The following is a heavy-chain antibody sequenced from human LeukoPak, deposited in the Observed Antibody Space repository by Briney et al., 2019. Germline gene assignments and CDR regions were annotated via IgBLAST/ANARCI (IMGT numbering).Heavy chain of an antibody. CDR3: ARLIWVAGTGGWLDP. J-gene: IGHJ5*02. CDR2: IYYSGST. Sequence: PSETLSLTCTVSGGSISSSSYYWGWIRQPPGKGLEWIGSIYYSGSTYYNPSLKSRVTISVDTSKNQFSLKLSSVTAADTAVYYCARLIWVAGTGGWLDPWGQGTLVTVSS. CDR1: GGSISSSSYY. D-gene: IGHD6-19*01. V-gene: IGHV4-39*01.